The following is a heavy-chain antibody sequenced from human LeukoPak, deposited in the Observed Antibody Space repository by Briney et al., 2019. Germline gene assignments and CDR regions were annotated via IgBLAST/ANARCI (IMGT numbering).Heavy chain of an antibody. Sequence: GGSLRLSCAASGFTFTNAWMTWVRQAPGKGLEWVGLIKSKTDGGTADYAAPVKGRFTISRDDSKTTLYLQMNSLKAEDTAVYYCTTGAWIQLWLADYWGRGTLVTVSS. CDR3: TTGAWIQLWLADY. CDR1: GFTFTNAW. J-gene: IGHJ4*02. V-gene: IGHV3-15*01. CDR2: IKSKTDGGTA. D-gene: IGHD5-18*01.